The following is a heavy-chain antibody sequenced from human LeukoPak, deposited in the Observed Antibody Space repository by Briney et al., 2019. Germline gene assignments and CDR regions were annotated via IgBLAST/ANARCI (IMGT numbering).Heavy chain of an antibody. V-gene: IGHV1-18*01. D-gene: IGHD2-15*01. CDR1: GYTFTSYG. Sequence: ASVTVSCKASGYTFTSYGISWVRQAPGQGLEWMGWISAYNGNTNYAQKLQGRVTMTTDTSTSTAYMELSRLRSDDTAVYYCARDSGDIVVVVAATREWFDPWGQGTLVTVSS. J-gene: IGHJ5*02. CDR3: ARDSGDIVVVVAATREWFDP. CDR2: ISAYNGNT.